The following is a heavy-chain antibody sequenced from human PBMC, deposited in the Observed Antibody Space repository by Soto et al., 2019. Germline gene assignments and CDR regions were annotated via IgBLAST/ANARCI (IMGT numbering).Heavy chain of an antibody. CDR2: IKSKTDGGTT. Sequence: GGSLRLSCAASGFTFSNAWMSWVRQAPGKGLEWVGRIKSKTDGGTTDYAAPVQGRFTSSRDDSKNTLYLQMNSLKTEDTAVYYCITERSSNYYYYDDIDVWGKGTTVTVSS. CDR3: ITERSSNYYYYDDIDV. J-gene: IGHJ6*03. V-gene: IGHV3-15*01. CDR1: GFTFSNAW. D-gene: IGHD4-4*01.